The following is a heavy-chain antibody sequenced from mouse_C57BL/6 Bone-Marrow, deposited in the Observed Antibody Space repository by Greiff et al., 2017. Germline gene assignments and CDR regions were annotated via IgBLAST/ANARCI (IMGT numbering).Heavy chain of an antibody. CDR1: GYTFTSYW. CDR2: IHPNSGST. V-gene: IGHV1-64*01. D-gene: IGHD2-10*01. CDR3: ARLGALLFRYFDY. J-gene: IGHJ2*01. Sequence: QVQLQQPGAELVKPGASVKLSCKASGYTFTSYWMHWVKQRPGQGLEWIGMIHPNSGSTNYNEKFKSKATLTVDTSSSTAYMQLSSLTTEDSAVXDGARLGALLFRYFDYWGQGTTLTVSS.